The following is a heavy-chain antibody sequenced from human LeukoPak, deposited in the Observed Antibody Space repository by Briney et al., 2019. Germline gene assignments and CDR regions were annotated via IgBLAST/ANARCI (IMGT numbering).Heavy chain of an antibody. Sequence: GSLRLSCAASGFTFSIHGMNWVRQTPGKGLEWVSYIINSGGTIYYADSVQGRFTISRDNAKNSLYLQMNSLRGEDTAVYYCARVGRGLYSMDVWGQGTTVTVSS. CDR1: GFTFSIHG. D-gene: IGHD3-10*01. CDR3: ARVGRGLYSMDV. J-gene: IGHJ6*02. V-gene: IGHV3-48*01. CDR2: IINSGGTI.